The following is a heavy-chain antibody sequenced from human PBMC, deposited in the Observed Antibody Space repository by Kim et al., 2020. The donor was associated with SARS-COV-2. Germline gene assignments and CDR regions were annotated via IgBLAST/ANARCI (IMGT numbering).Heavy chain of an antibody. D-gene: IGHD3-10*01. Sequence: GGSLRLSCAASGFTFDDYAMHWVRQAPGKGLEWVSGISWNSGSIGYADSVKGRFTISRDNAKNSLYLQMNSLRAEDTALYYCAKEKLWFGELSLGLFDYWGQGTLVTVSS. V-gene: IGHV3-9*01. CDR3: AKEKLWFGELSLGLFDY. J-gene: IGHJ4*02. CDR1: GFTFDDYA. CDR2: ISWNSGSI.